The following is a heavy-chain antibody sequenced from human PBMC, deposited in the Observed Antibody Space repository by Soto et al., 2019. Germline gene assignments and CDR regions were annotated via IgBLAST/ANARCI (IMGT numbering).Heavy chain of an antibody. D-gene: IGHD4-17*01. CDR1: GYSFTTHW. CDR3: ARRLYYVDSTHYYMDI. CDR2: IYPGDSDT. Sequence: GESLKISCKGSGYSFTTHWIAWVRQMSGGGLECMGIIYPGDSDTRYSPSFQGQVTISADKSSRTAYLQWNSLKASDTAIYYCARRLYYVDSTHYYMDIWGTGTTVTVSS. J-gene: IGHJ6*03. V-gene: IGHV5-51*01.